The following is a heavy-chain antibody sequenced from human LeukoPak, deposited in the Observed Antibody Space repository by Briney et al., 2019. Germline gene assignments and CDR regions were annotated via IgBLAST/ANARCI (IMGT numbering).Heavy chain of an antibody. V-gene: IGHV4-30-2*01. D-gene: IGHD1-26*01. CDR2: IYHSGST. J-gene: IGHJ4*01. CDR3: ARGSGSYEGSYFDY. CDR1: GGSISSGGYS. Sequence: SETLSLTCAVSGGSISSGGYSWSWIRQPPGKGLEWIGYIYHSGSTYYNPSLKSRVTISVDRSKNQFSLKLSSVTAADTAVYYCARGSGSYEGSYFDYWGHGTLVTVSS.